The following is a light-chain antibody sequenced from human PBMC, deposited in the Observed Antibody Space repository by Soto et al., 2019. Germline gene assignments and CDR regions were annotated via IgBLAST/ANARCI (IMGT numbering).Light chain of an antibody. CDR3: QQYGSSRWT. V-gene: IGKV3-20*01. J-gene: IGKJ1*01. Sequence: EIVLTQSPGTLSLSPGERATLSCRASQSVSSSYLAWYQQKPGQAPRLLIYGASSRATGIPDSFSGSGSGTDFTLTISRLEPEDFAVYYCQQYGSSRWTCGQGTKVEIK. CDR1: QSVSSSY. CDR2: GAS.